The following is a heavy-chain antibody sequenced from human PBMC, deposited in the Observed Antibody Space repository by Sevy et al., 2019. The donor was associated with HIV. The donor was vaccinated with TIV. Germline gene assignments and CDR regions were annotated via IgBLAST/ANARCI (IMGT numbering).Heavy chain of an antibody. CDR3: ARDATESTSSPVWFDP. V-gene: IGHV4-30-4*01. Sequence: SETLSLTCTVSGGSSSSGNYYWHWIRQPPGKGLEWIGYISYTRNPYYNPSLKAPVTISVDTYNNQFTVRLTSMTAAEEAVYYCARDATESTSSPVWFDPWGQGTLVTVSS. CDR1: GGSSSSGNYY. D-gene: IGHD2-15*01. J-gene: IGHJ5*02. CDR2: ISYTRNP.